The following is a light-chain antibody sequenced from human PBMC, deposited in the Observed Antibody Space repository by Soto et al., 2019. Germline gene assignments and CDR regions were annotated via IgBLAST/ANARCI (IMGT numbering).Light chain of an antibody. V-gene: IGKV3-20*01. CDR1: QSVSSY. CDR2: GAS. CDR3: QQYGSSLLT. Sequence: EIVMTQSPATLSVSPGERATLSCRASQSVSSYLAWYQQKPGQAPRLLIYGASSRATGIPDRFSGSGSGTDFTLTISRLEPEDFAVYYCQQYGSSLLTFGGGTKVDIK. J-gene: IGKJ4*01.